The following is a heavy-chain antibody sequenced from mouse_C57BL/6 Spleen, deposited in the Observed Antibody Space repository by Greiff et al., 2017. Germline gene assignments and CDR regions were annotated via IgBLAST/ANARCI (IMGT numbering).Heavy chain of an antibody. CDR3: TRNCGSSSYYFDY. J-gene: IGHJ2*01. CDR1: GYTFTDYE. CDR2: IDPETGGT. D-gene: IGHD1-1*01. V-gene: IGHV1-15*01. Sequence: QVHVKQSGAELVRPGASVTLSCKASGYTFTDYEMHWVKQTPVHGLEWIGAIDPETGGTAYNQKFKGKAILTADKSSSTAYMELRSLTSEDSAVYYCTRNCGSSSYYFDYWGQGTTLTVSS.